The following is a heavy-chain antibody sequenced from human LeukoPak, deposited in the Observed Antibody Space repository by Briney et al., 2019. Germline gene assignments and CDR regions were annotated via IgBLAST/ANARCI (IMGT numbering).Heavy chain of an antibody. CDR1: GYTFTSYY. V-gene: IGHV1-46*01. J-gene: IGHJ4*02. D-gene: IGHD2-15*01. Sequence: ASVKVSCKASGYTFTSYYMHWVRQAPGQGLEWMGIINPSGGSTSYAQKFQGRVTMTRDMSTSTVYMELSSLRSEDTAVYYCARDLEGRYCSGGSCSYFDYWGQGTLVTVSS. CDR3: ARDLEGRYCSGGSCSYFDY. CDR2: INPSGGST.